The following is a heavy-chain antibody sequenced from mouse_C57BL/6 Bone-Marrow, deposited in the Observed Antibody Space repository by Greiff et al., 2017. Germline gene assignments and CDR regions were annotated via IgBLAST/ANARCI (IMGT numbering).Heavy chain of an antibody. CDR3: ARSVTVFDY. J-gene: IGHJ2*01. CDR1: GFTFTDYY. CDR2: IRNKANGYTP. V-gene: IGHV7-3*01. D-gene: IGHD2-1*01. Sequence: EVKVVESGGGLVQPGGSLSLSCAASGFTFTDYYMSWVRQPPGKALEWLGFIRNKANGYTPEYSASVKGRFTISRDNSQRILYLQMNALRAEDSATYYCARSVTVFDYWGQGTTLTVSS.